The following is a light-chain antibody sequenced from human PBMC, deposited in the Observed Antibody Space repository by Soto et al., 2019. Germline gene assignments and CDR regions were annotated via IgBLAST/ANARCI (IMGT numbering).Light chain of an antibody. V-gene: IGKV4-1*01. Sequence: DIVMTQSPGALAVSLGERATIYCRSSQSVLYSSNNKNYLAWYQQKPGQPPKLLIYWASTRESGVPDRFSGSGSGTDLTLTISSLQAEDVAVYYGQQYYSTPRTFGQGTKVEIK. CDR3: QQYYSTPRT. CDR2: WAS. J-gene: IGKJ1*01. CDR1: QSVLYSSNNKNY.